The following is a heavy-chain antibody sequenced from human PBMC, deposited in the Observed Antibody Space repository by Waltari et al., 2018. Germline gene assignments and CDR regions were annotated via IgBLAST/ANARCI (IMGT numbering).Heavy chain of an antibody. D-gene: IGHD6-6*01. J-gene: IGHJ3*02. CDR1: GGSFSGYY. CDR3: ARSGFEYSSLADAFDI. V-gene: IGHV4-34*01. Sequence: QVQLQQWGAGLLKPSETLSLTCAVYGGSFSGYYWSWIRKPPGKGLEWIGEITHSGHTNYNPSLKSRVTIAVETSKNQFSLKLSSVTAADTAVYYCARSGFEYSSLADAFDIWGQGTMVTVSS. CDR2: ITHSGHT.